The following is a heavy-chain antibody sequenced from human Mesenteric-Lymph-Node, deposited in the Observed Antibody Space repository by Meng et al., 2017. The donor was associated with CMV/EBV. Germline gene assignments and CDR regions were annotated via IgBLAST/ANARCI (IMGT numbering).Heavy chain of an antibody. D-gene: IGHD3-9*01. J-gene: IGHJ4*02. CDR3: ASSELRYFDWLLSNFDY. CDR2: IYYSGST. V-gene: IGHV4-61*01. Sequence: SVSSPSYGWGCVRQPPGKRPEWIRNIYYSGSTNYNPSLKSRVTVSLDTSKNQFSLKLTSLTAADTAMYYCASSELRYFDWLLSNFDYWGQGALVTVSS. CDR1: SVSSPSYG.